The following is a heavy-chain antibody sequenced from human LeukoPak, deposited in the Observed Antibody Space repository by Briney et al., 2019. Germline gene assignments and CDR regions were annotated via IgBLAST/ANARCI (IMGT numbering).Heavy chain of an antibody. J-gene: IGHJ4*02. CDR1: GGSFSGYY. V-gene: IGHV4-34*01. D-gene: IGHD3-16*02. CDR3: ARAPKYDYVWGSYRYFDY. CDR2: INHSGST. Sequence: PSETLSLTCAVNGGSFSGYYWSWIRQPPGKGLEWIGEINHSGSTNYNPSLKSRVTISVDTSKNQFSLKLSSVTAADTAVYYCARAPKYDYVWGSYRYFDYWGQGTLVTVSS.